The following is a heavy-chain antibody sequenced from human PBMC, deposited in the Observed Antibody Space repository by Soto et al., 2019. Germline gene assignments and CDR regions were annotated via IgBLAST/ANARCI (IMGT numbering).Heavy chain of an antibody. Sequence: PGGSLRLSCAASGFTFSSYGMHWVRQAPGKGLEWVAVISYDGSNKYYADSVKGRFTISRDNSKNTLYLQMNSLRAEDTAVYYCAKEFSITMVRGVNFSFDYWGQGTLVTAPQ. V-gene: IGHV3-30*18. CDR3: AKEFSITMVRGVNFSFDY. CDR2: ISYDGSNK. CDR1: GFTFSSYG. J-gene: IGHJ4*02. D-gene: IGHD3-10*01.